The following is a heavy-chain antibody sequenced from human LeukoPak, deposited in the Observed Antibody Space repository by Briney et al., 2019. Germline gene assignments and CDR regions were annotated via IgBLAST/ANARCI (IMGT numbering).Heavy chain of an antibody. CDR2: ISGSGDST. V-gene: IGHV3-23*01. CDR3: TKWSGFGDD. Sequence: GGSLRLSCAASGFTFSSNSMIWVRQTPGGGLEWVSGISGSGDSTFYADSVKGRFTISRDSSRNTSYLQMSSLRPEDTAVYYCTKWSGFGDDWGQGTLVTVSS. D-gene: IGHD3-10*01. CDR1: GFTFSSNS. J-gene: IGHJ4*02.